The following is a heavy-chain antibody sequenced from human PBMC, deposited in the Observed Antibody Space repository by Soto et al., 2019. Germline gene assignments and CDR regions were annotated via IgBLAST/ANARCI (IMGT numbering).Heavy chain of an antibody. Sequence: EVQLVESGGGLVKPGESLRLSCAASGFTFGDAWMSWVRQAPGKGREWVGRIKSNSDGGTTDYAAPVKGRFTISRDDSKNTMYLQMNSLKTEDTVVYYCTTYTSSRTYDYWGQGTLVTVSS. D-gene: IGHD6-13*01. J-gene: IGHJ4*02. V-gene: IGHV3-15*01. CDR2: IKSNSDGGTT. CDR1: GFTFGDAW. CDR3: TTYTSSRTYDY.